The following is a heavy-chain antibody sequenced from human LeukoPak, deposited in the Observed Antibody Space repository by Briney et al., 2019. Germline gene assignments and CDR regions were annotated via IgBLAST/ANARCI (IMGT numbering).Heavy chain of an antibody. D-gene: IGHD3-16*01. CDR2: INRNGNT. CDR3: ARVGEADAFDI. J-gene: IGHJ3*02. V-gene: IGHV4-34*01. Sequence: PSETLSLTCAISDEPFSGYYWGWIRQPPGKGLELIGEINRNGNTDYNPSLKSRVTISVDTSKNQFSLKLSSVTAADTAVYYCARVGEADAFDIWGQGTMVTVSS. CDR1: DEPFSGYY.